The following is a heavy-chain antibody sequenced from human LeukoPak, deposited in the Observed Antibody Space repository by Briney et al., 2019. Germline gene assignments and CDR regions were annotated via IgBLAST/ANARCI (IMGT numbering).Heavy chain of an antibody. D-gene: IGHD6-19*01. J-gene: IGHJ1*01. CDR2: IIPILGIA. V-gene: IGHV1-69*04. CDR3: ASATHRYSSGWPDQGAEYFQH. CDR1: GGTFSSYA. Sequence: GSSVKVSCKASGGTFSSYAISWVRQAPGQGLEWMGRIIPILGIANYAQKFQGRVTITADKSTSTAYMELSSLRSEDTAVYYCASATHRYSSGWPDQGAEYFQHWGQGTLVTVSS.